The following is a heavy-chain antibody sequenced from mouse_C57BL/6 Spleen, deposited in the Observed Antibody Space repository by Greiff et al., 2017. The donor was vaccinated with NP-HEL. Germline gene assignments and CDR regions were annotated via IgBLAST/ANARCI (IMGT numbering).Heavy chain of an antibody. CDR2: IYWDEDK. J-gene: IGHJ1*03. D-gene: IGHD1-1*01. CDR3: ARSHYDGLTTGGYWYFDV. Sequence: QVTLKVSGPGILQPSQTLSLTCSFSVFSLSTFGMGVSWIRQPSGKGLEWLAHIYWDEDKHYKPSLKSRLTISKDTSNNQVFLKITTVDTADTATYYSARSHYDGLTTGGYWYFDVWGTGTTVTVSS. V-gene: IGHV8-9*01. CDR1: VFSLSTFGMG.